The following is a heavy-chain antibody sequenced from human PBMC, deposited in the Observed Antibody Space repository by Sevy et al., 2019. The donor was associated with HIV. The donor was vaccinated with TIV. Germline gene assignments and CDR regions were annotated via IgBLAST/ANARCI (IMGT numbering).Heavy chain of an antibody. J-gene: IGHJ4*02. CDR2: IYYSGST. V-gene: IGHV4-39*02. CDR1: GDSLSSNDYY. D-gene: IGHD6-13*01. CDR3: AREGPRIAQFDY. Sequence: SETLSLTCTVSGDSLSSNDYYWAWIRQPPGKGLDWIGSIYYSGSTYYNPSLKSRVTISVDTSKNQFSLKLRSVTAADTAVYYWAREGPRIAQFDYWGQGTLVTVSS.